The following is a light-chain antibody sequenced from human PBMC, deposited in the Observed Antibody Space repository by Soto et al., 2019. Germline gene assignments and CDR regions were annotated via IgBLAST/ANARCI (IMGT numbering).Light chain of an antibody. V-gene: IGKV1-33*01. CDR2: DAS. CDR1: QSISSW. J-gene: IGKJ3*01. CDR3: QQFDDVPLS. Sequence: DIQMTQSPSTLSASVGDRVTITCRASQSISSWLAWYQQKPGKAPKLLIYDASNLETGVPSRFSGSGSGTEFTFTISSLQPEDIATYFCQQFDDVPLSFGPGTTVEIK.